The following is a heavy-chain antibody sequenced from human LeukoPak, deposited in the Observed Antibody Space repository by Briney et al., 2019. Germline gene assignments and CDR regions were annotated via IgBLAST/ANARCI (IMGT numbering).Heavy chain of an antibody. CDR2: ISPSGAST. CDR1: GYTFTNYY. D-gene: IGHD3-16*01. V-gene: IGHV1-46*01. CDR3: ARAASEAFGGVIFKFSWDCAFDI. Sequence: ASVKVSCKASGYTFTNYYMHWVRQAPGQGLEWMGMISPSGASTSYAQKFQGRVTMTRDVSTSTVYMELSSLRSEDTAVYYCARAASEAFGGVIFKFSWDCAFDIWGQGTMVTVSS. J-gene: IGHJ3*02.